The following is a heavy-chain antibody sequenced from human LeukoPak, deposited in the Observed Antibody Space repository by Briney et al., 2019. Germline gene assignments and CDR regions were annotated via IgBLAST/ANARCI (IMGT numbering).Heavy chain of an antibody. J-gene: IGHJ4*02. Sequence: GGSLRLSCAASGNTLSGYWMHWVRHAPGKGLVWVSRINFDGSDTSYADFVKGRFTISRDNAKNTLFLQMNSLRAEDTAVYYCTRSLMDWGQGIRVTVSS. D-gene: IGHD3-16*01. CDR3: TRSLMD. V-gene: IGHV3-74*01. CDR2: INFDGSDT. CDR1: GNTLSGYW.